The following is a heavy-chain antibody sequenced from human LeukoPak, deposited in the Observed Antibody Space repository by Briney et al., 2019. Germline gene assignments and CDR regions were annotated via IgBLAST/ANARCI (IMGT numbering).Heavy chain of an antibody. V-gene: IGHV3-7*01. J-gene: IGHJ4*02. D-gene: IGHD4-17*01. CDR2: IKQDGSEK. CDR3: ARDDTVTTRVGFID. CDR1: GFTFSSYW. Sequence: GGSLRLSCAAPGFTFSSYWMSWVRQAPGKGLEWVANIKQDGSEKYYVDSVKGRFTISRDNAKKSLYLLMNSLRAEDTAVYYCARDDTVTTRVGFIDWGQGTLVTVSS.